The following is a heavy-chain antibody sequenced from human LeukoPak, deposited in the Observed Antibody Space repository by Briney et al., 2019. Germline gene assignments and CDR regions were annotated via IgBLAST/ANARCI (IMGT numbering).Heavy chain of an antibody. CDR3: ASGSLDYYDRSDY. CDR2: INPNSGGT. D-gene: IGHD3-22*01. V-gene: IGHV1-2*02. CDR1: GYTFTVYY. Sequence: ASVKDSCKASGYTFTVYYMHCVRHAPGQGVECMGWINPNSGGTNYAQKFQGRVTMNRDTSISTAYMELSRLRSDDTAVYYCASGSLDYYDRSDYWGQGTLVTVSS. J-gene: IGHJ4*02.